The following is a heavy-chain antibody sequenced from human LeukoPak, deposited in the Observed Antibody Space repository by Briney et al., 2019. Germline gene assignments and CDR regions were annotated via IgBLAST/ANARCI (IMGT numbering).Heavy chain of an antibody. CDR3: ARGSFGGVIVQGMPFDY. D-gene: IGHD3-16*02. J-gene: IGHJ4*02. V-gene: IGHV4-39*07. CDR1: GGSISSSSYY. CDR2: INHSGST. Sequence: TSETLSLTCTVSGGSISSSSYYWGWIRQPPGKGLEWIGEINHSGSTNYNPSLKSRVTISVDTSKNQFSLKLSSVTAADTAVYYCARGSFGGVIVQGMPFDYWGQGTLVTVSS.